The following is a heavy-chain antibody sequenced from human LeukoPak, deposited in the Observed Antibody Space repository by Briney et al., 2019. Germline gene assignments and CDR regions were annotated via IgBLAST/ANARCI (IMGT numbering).Heavy chain of an antibody. CDR1: GFTFSGYA. CDR2: ISGSGGST. CDR3: AKDQDYYDSSGLFGY. Sequence: GGSLRLSCAASGFTFSGYAMSWVRQAPGKGLEWVSAISGSGGSTYYADSAKGRFTISRDNSKNTLYLQMNSLRAEDTAVYYCAKDQDYYDSSGLFGYWGQGTLVTVSS. V-gene: IGHV3-23*01. J-gene: IGHJ4*02. D-gene: IGHD3-22*01.